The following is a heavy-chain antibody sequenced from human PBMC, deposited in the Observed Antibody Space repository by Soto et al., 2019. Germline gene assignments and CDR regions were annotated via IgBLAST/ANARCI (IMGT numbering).Heavy chain of an antibody. CDR1: GGSVSSGSYY. Sequence: QVQLQESGPGLVKPSETLSLTCTVSGGSVSSGSYYWSWIRQPPGTGLEWIGYIYYSGSTNYNPSLKSRVTISVDTSKNQFSLTLSSVTAADTAVYYCAREADWNYGRGWFDPWGQGTLITVSS. D-gene: IGHD1-7*01. J-gene: IGHJ5*02. CDR2: IYYSGST. CDR3: AREADWNYGRGWFDP. V-gene: IGHV4-61*01.